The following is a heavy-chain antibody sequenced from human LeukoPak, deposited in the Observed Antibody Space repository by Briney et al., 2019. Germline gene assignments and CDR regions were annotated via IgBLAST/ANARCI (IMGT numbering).Heavy chain of an antibody. D-gene: IGHD2-15*01. CDR2: ISNNGGYT. CDR3: AKQLGYCSDGSCYFPY. Sequence: GGSLRLSCAASGFIFGNAWMNWVRQAPGKGLEWVSAISNNGGYTYYADSVQGRFTISRDNSKSTLCLQMNSLRAEDTAVYYCAKQLGYCSDGSCYFPYWGQGTLVTVSS. CDR1: GFIFGNAW. J-gene: IGHJ4*02. V-gene: IGHV3-23*01.